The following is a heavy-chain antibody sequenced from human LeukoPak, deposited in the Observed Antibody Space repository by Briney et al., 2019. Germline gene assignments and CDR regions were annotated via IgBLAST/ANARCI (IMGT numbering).Heavy chain of an antibody. Sequence: ASVKVSCKASGYTFTSYAMHWVRQAPGQGLEWMGWITPGGGTNHPQKFQGRVAITWDTSITTAYMDLSRLTSDDTAVYYCARDRYGDGFAHFDYWGQGALVTVSS. CDR2: ITPGGGT. D-gene: IGHD5-24*01. CDR1: GYTFTSYA. J-gene: IGHJ4*02. CDR3: ARDRYGDGFAHFDY. V-gene: IGHV1-2*02.